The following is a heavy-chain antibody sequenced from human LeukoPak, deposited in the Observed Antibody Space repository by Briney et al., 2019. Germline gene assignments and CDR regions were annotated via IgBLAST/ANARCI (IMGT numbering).Heavy chain of an antibody. J-gene: IGHJ4*02. CDR3: ATMKAVRVNDFWSGYPDY. D-gene: IGHD3-3*01. V-gene: IGHV4-61*01. CDR1: GGSIRSTTHY. CDR2: IYHSGTT. Sequence: SETQTLICTVSGGSIRSTTHYWSWIRQPPGKGLEWMGYIYHSGTTNYNPSLRSRVTISVDTSKNQFSLKLSSVTAADTAVYYCATMKAVRVNDFWSGYPDYWGQGTMVTVSS.